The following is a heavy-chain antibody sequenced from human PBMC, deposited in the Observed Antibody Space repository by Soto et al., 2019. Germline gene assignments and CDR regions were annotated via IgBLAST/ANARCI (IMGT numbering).Heavy chain of an antibody. V-gene: IGHV3-20*01. CDR3: ARDRWEGSGGSYPMDV. J-gene: IGHJ6*03. D-gene: IGHD2-15*01. Sequence: EVQLVESGGGVVRPGGSLRLSCAASGFTFDDYGMSWVRQAPGKGLEWVPGINWNGGSTGYADSVKGRFTISRDNAKNSLYLQMNSLRAEDTALYHCARDRWEGSGGSYPMDVWGKGTTVTVSS. CDR1: GFTFDDYG. CDR2: INWNGGST.